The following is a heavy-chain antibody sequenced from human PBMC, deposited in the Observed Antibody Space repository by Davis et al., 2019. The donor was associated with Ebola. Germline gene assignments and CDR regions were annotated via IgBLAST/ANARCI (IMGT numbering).Heavy chain of an antibody. V-gene: IGHV4-59*01. CDR3: AKDAAVARKLYGMDV. CDR2: ISYSGSA. CDR1: DDSISTNY. J-gene: IGHJ6*04. Sequence: MPSETLSLTCNVSDDSISTNYWSWIRQPPGRGLEWIGYISYSGSANYNPSLRGRVTILIDTSKNQFSLKLTSVSAADTAVYYCAKDAAVARKLYGMDVWGKGTTVTVSS. D-gene: IGHD5-12*01.